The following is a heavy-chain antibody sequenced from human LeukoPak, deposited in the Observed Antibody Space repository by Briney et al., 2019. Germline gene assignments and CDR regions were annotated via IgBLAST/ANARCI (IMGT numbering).Heavy chain of an antibody. Sequence: GGSLRLSCAASGFTFDDYAMHWVRQAPGKGLEWVSGISWNSGSIGYADSVKGRFTISRDNAKNSLYLQMNSLRAEDTAVYYCATSSPLLWTYYDFWSGYYSDPPQVDYWGQGTLVTVSS. CDR1: GFTFDDYA. D-gene: IGHD3-3*01. CDR2: ISWNSGSI. V-gene: IGHV3-9*01. CDR3: ATSSPLLWTYYDFWSGYYSDPPQVDY. J-gene: IGHJ4*02.